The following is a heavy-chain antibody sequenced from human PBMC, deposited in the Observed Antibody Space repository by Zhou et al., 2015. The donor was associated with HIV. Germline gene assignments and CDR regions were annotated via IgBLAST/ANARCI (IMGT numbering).Heavy chain of an antibody. Sequence: QVQLVQSGVEVKRPGSSVKVSCKATGGTFNSYAINWVRQAPGQGLEWMGGIIPIFGTADYAQKFQDRVTITADTSTNTAYMEMRSLTSEDTAVFYCARLELGYNYDTSGPFDLWGRGTLVTVSS. J-gene: IGHJ2*01. D-gene: IGHD3-22*01. V-gene: IGHV1-69*06. CDR2: IIPIFGTA. CDR3: ARLELGYNYDTSGPFDL. CDR1: GGTFNSYA.